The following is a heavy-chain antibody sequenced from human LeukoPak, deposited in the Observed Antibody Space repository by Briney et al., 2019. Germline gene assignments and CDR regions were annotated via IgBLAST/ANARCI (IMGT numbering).Heavy chain of an antibody. Sequence: SETLSLTCTVSGGSISSSSYYWGWIRQPPGKGLEWIGEINHSGSTNYNPSLKSRVTISVDTSKNQFSLKLSSVAAADTAVYYCARGLYDYWGQGTLVTVSS. D-gene: IGHD2-15*01. J-gene: IGHJ4*02. CDR3: ARGLYDY. CDR1: GGSISSSSYY. V-gene: IGHV4-39*07. CDR2: INHSGST.